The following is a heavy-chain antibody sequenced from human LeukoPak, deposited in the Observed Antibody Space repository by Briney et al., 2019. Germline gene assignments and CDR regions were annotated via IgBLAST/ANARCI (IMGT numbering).Heavy chain of an antibody. CDR1: GYTFTSYD. V-gene: IGHV1-8*01. D-gene: IGHD1-26*01. J-gene: IGHJ4*02. Sequence: GASVKVSCKASGYTFTSYDINWVRQATGRGLEWMGWMNPKSGNTGYAQKFQGRVTMTRDTSIRTAYMELSSLRSEDTAVYYCARVTGSIDYWGQGTLVTVSS. CDR2: MNPKSGNT. CDR3: ARVTGSIDY.